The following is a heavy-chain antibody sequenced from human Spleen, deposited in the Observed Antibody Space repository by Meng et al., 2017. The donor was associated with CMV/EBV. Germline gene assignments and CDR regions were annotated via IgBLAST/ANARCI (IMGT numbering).Heavy chain of an antibody. CDR3: AREYQLLYGGNWFDP. J-gene: IGHJ5*02. D-gene: IGHD2-2*02. CDR1: GFTFSSYW. Sequence: GGSLRLSCAASGFTFSSYWMTWVRQAPGKGLEWVAHIKQDGSEKYYVDSVKGRFTISRDNAKNSLYLLMNTLRAEDTAVYYCAREYQLLYGGNWFDPWGQGTLVTVSS. V-gene: IGHV3-7*01. CDR2: IKQDGSEK.